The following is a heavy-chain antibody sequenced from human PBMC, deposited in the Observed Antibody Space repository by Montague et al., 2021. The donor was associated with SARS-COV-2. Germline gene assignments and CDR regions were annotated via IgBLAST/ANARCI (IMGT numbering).Heavy chain of an antibody. CDR1: GFTFSSYT. V-gene: IGHV3-21*01. J-gene: IGHJ4*02. Sequence: SLRLSCAASGFTFSSYTMIWVRQAPGKGLEWVLSITSNSGHIYYADSLKGRFTISRDNAKNSLYLHMNSLRAEDTAIYYCARAVPDFDYWGQGTLVTVSS. CDR3: ARAVPDFDY. CDR2: ITSNSGHI.